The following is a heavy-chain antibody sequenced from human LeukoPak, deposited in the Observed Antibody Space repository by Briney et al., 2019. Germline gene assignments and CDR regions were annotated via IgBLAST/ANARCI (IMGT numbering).Heavy chain of an antibody. Sequence: VASVKVSCKASGYTFTGYYLHWVRQAPGQGLEWMGWINPNSGGTIYAQMFQGRVTMTRDMSTSTVYMELSSLRSEDTAVYYCARGIAAAGTGYYYYYYYMDVWGKGTTVTVSS. CDR3: ARGIAAAGTGYYYYYYYMDV. CDR2: INPNSGGT. J-gene: IGHJ6*03. D-gene: IGHD6-13*01. CDR1: GYTFTGYY. V-gene: IGHV1-2*02.